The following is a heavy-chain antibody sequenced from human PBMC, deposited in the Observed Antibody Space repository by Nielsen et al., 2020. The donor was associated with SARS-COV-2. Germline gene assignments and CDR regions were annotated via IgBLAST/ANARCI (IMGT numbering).Heavy chain of an antibody. J-gene: IGHJ3*02. V-gene: IGHV3-9*01. CDR3: AKDPDRSYSSSWFGFDI. CDR2: ISWNSGSI. D-gene: IGHD6-13*01. Sequence: GGSLRLSCAASGFTFDDYAMHWVRQAPGKGLEWVSGISWNSGSIGYADSVKGRFTISRDNAKNSLYLQMNSLRAEDTALYYCAKDPDRSYSSSWFGFDIWGQGTTVTVSS. CDR1: GFTFDDYA.